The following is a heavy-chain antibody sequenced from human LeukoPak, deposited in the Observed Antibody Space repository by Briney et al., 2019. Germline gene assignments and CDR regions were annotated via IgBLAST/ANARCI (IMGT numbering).Heavy chain of an antibody. D-gene: IGHD1-26*01. CDR2: IYYSGST. Sequence: PSETLSLTCTVPGGSISSYSWSSIRQPPGEGLERIAYIYYSGSTHYNPSLKSRVTISVDTSKTKFSLKRSSVTAADTAVYYCATQESGSYYDYWGQGTLVSVSS. V-gene: IGHV4-59*08. CDR3: ATQESGSYYDY. J-gene: IGHJ4*02. CDR1: GGSISSYS.